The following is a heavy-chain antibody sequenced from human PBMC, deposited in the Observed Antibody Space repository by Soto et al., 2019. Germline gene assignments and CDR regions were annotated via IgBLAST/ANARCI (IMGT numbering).Heavy chain of an antibody. V-gene: IGHV4-31*03. D-gene: IGHD3-3*01. CDR2: IYYSGST. CDR3: ARDRITIFGVVGKSYYYYGMDV. CDR1: GGSISSGGYY. J-gene: IGHJ6*02. Sequence: SETLSLTCTVSGGSISSGGYYWSWIRQHPGKGLEWIGYIYYSGSTYYNPSLKSRVTISVDTSKNQFSLKLSSVTAADTAVYYCARDRITIFGVVGKSYYYYGMDVWGQGTTVTVSS.